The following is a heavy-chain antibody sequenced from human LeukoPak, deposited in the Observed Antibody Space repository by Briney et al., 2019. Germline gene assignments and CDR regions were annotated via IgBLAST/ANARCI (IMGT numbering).Heavy chain of an antibody. J-gene: IGHJ4*02. CDR2: IFDSGST. CDR1: GGSISTYY. V-gene: IGHV4-4*08. Sequence: SETLSLTCTVSGGSISTYYWSWIRQPPGRGLEWIGYIFDSGSTNYNPSLKSRVTISVDTSKNQFSLKLSSVTAADTAVYYCARAGLGYCSSTSCYKRGYYFDYWGQGTLVTVSS. D-gene: IGHD2-2*02. CDR3: ARAGLGYCSSTSCYKRGYYFDY.